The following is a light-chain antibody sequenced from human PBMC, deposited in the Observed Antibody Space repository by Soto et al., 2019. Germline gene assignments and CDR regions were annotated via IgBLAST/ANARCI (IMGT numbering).Light chain of an antibody. CDR3: QQYKDLAWT. CDR2: DAS. Sequence: DIHLNKSPSTLSASVGDRVTITCGAGQRIDRYLAWYQQKPGKAPKLLVYDASTVEGGVPSRFSGSGSATEFILIISSLQPDDVATYYCQQYKDLAWTFAEGSKV. J-gene: IGKJ1*01. CDR1: QRIDRY. V-gene: IGKV1-5*01.